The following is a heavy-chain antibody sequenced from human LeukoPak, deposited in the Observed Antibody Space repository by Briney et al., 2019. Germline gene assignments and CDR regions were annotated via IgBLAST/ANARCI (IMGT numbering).Heavy chain of an antibody. Sequence: PGGSLRLSCAASGFTFSSYSMNWVRQAPGKGLEWVSYISSSSSTIYYADSVKGRFTISRDNAKNSLYLQMNSLRAEDTAVYYCAKEGMIVVVFYFDYWGQGTLVTVSS. D-gene: IGHD3-22*01. J-gene: IGHJ4*02. CDR3: AKEGMIVVVFYFDY. V-gene: IGHV3-48*04. CDR2: ISSSSSTI. CDR1: GFTFSSYS.